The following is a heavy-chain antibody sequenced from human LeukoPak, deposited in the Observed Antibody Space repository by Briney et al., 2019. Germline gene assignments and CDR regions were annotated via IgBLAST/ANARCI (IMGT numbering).Heavy chain of an antibody. V-gene: IGHV3-23*01. J-gene: IGHJ5*02. CDR3: AKDYSSGWYNWFDP. D-gene: IGHD6-19*01. CDR2: ISGSGGST. CDR1: GFTFSSYA. Sequence: GGSLRLSCAASGFTFSSYAMSWVRQAQGNGLEWVSTISGSGGSTYYADSVKGRFTISRDNSKNTLYLQMNSLRAEDTAVYYCAKDYSSGWYNWFDPWGQGTLVTVSS.